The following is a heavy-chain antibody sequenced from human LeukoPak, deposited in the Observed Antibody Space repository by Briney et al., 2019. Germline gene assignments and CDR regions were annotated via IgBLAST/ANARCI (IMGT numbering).Heavy chain of an antibody. Sequence: SAPLSLTFNIYVGLICSYYWSWIPHPPGNGLDWNGYIYYSGSTNYNPSLKSPVTISVDTSKNQFSLKLSSVTAADTAVYSCARSLRGNGMDVWGQGTTVTVSS. V-gene: IGHV4-59*01. D-gene: IGHD1-1*01. CDR1: VGLICSYY. CDR3: ARSLRGNGMDV. J-gene: IGHJ6*02. CDR2: IYYSGST.